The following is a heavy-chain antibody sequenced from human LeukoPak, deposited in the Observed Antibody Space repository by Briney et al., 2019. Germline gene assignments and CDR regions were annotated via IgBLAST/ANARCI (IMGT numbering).Heavy chain of an antibody. D-gene: IGHD3-10*01. Sequence: SVKVSCKASGGTFISYAISWVRQAPGQGLEWMGGIIPIFGTANYAQKFQGRVTITPDESTSTAYMGLSSLRSEDTAVYYCARTYYYGSGSYYKITYYYYMDVWGKGTTVTVSS. V-gene: IGHV1-69*01. CDR1: GGTFISYA. CDR3: ARTYYYGSGSYYKITYYYYMDV. J-gene: IGHJ6*03. CDR2: IIPIFGTA.